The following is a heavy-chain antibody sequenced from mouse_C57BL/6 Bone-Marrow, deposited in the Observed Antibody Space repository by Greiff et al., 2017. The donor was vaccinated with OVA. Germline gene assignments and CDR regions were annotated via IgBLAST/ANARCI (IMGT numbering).Heavy chain of an antibody. CDR2: IDPSDSYT. Sequence: HVQLQQPGAELVMPGASVKLSCKASGYTFTSYWMHWVKQRPGQGLEWIGEIDPSDSYTNYNQKFKGKSTLTVDKSSSTAYMQLSSLTSEDSAVYYCARAPTTYYFDYWGQGTTLTVAS. D-gene: IGHD1-1*01. CDR3: ARAPTTYYFDY. CDR1: GYTFTSYW. J-gene: IGHJ2*01. V-gene: IGHV1-69*01.